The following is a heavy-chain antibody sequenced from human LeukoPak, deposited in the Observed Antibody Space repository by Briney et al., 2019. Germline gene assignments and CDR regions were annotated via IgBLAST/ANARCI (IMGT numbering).Heavy chain of an antibody. D-gene: IGHD6-13*01. Sequence: PSETLSLTCTVSRGSISSFYWSWIRQPAGKGLEWIGRIFTRGSTNYSPSLKNRVTISVDTSKNQFSLKLSSVTAADTAVYYCARLVVSNWYHEVLLGRDYWGQGTLVTVSS. CDR1: RGSISSFY. J-gene: IGHJ4*02. CDR2: IFTRGST. CDR3: ARLVVSNWYHEVLLGRDY. V-gene: IGHV4-4*07.